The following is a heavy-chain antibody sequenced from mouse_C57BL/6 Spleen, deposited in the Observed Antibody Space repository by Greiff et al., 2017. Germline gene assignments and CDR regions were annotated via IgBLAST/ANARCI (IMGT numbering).Heavy chain of an antibody. CDR1: GFTFSSYG. J-gene: IGHJ2*01. V-gene: IGHV5-6*02. CDR2: ISSGGSYT. Sequence: DVMLVESGGDLVKPGGSLKLSCAASGFTFSSYGMSWVRQTPDKRLEWVATISSGGSYTYYPDSVKGRFTISRDNAKNTLYLQMSSLKSEDTAMYYCARQDYYGSSYEYFDYWGQGTTLTVSS. D-gene: IGHD1-1*01. CDR3: ARQDYYGSSYEYFDY.